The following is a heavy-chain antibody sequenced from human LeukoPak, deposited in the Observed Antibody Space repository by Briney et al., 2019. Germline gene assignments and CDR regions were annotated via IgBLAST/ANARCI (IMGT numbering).Heavy chain of an antibody. J-gene: IGHJ6*03. V-gene: IGHV3-43*01. CDR1: GFTFDDYT. CDR3: AKGGIAAAGTDNRRYYYYYMDV. D-gene: IGHD6-13*01. Sequence: GGSLRLSCAASGFTFDDYTMHWVRQAPGKGLEWVSLISWDGGSTYYADSVKGRFTISRDNSKNSLYLQMNSLRTEDTALYYCAKGGIAAAGTDNRRYYYYYMDVWGKGTTVTISS. CDR2: ISWDGGST.